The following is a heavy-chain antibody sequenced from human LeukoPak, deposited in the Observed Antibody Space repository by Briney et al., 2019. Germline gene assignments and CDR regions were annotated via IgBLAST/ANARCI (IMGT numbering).Heavy chain of an antibody. CDR2: INPAGGAA. J-gene: IGHJ4*02. CDR1: GYPFLRFC. D-gene: IGHD3-10*01. Sequence: ASVKVSCKSSGYPFLRFCIHWVRQAPGQGLEWMGKINPAGGAASYAQRFQGRVTVTRDTSASTVYMDLSSLRSEDTAVYYCARDTRELLGGYYFDYWGQGALVTVSS. CDR3: ARDTRELLGGYYFDY. V-gene: IGHV1-46*01.